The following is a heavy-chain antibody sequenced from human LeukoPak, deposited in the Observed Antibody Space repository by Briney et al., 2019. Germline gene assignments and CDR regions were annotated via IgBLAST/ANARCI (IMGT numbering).Heavy chain of an antibody. CDR2: IYSGGST. CDR3: ATPEKRGYSYGYDY. J-gene: IGHJ4*02. Sequence: GGSLRLSCAASGFTVSSNYMSWVRQAPGEGLEWVSVIYSGGSTYYADSVKGRFTISRDNSKNTLYLQINSLRAEDTAVYYCATPEKRGYSYGYDYWGQGTLFTVSS. V-gene: IGHV3-53*01. D-gene: IGHD5-18*01. CDR1: GFTVSSNY.